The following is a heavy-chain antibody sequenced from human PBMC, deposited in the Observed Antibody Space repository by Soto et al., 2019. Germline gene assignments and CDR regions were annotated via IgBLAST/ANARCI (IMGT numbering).Heavy chain of an antibody. CDR3: ARSGSGSSSAFDY. J-gene: IGHJ4*02. V-gene: IGHV3-30-3*01. Sequence: QVQLVESGGGVVQPGRSLRLSCAASGFTFSSYAMHWVRQAPGKGLEWVAVISYDGSNKYYGDSVTGRFTISRDNSKNTLYLQMNSLRAEDTAVYYCARSGSGSSSAFDYWGQGTLVTVSS. CDR1: GFTFSSYA. D-gene: IGHD6-6*01. CDR2: ISYDGSNK.